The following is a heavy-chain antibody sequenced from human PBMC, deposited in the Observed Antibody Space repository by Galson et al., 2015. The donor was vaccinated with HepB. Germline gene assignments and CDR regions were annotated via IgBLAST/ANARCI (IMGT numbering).Heavy chain of an antibody. CDR3: ARHIPIVAQDGWFDP. CDR2: IYPGDSDT. CDR1: GYSFTSYW. J-gene: IGHJ5*02. V-gene: IGHV5-51*01. D-gene: IGHD2-15*01. Sequence: QSGAEVKKPGESLKISCKGSGYSFTSYWIGWVRQMPGKGLEWMGIIYPGDSDTRYSPSFQGQVTVSADKSISTAYLQWSSLKASDTAMYYCARHIPIVAQDGWFDPWGQGTLVTVSS.